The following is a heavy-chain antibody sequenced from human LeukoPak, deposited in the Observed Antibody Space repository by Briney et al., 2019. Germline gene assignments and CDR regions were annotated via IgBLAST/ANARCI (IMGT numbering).Heavy chain of an antibody. CDR3: ARAGRYYYGSGHGALDI. J-gene: IGHJ3*02. V-gene: IGHV4-34*01. Sequence: SETLSLTCAVYGGSFSGYYWSWIRQPPGKGLEWIGEINHSGSTNYNPSLKSRVTISVDTSKNQFSLKLSSVTAADTAVYYCARAGRYYYGSGHGALDIWGQGTMVTVSS. D-gene: IGHD3-10*01. CDR1: GGSFSGYY. CDR2: INHSGST.